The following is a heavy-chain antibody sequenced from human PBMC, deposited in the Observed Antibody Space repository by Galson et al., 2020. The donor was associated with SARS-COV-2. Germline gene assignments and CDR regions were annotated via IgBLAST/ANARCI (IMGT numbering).Heavy chain of an antibody. CDR1: GFTFSAIG. J-gene: IGHJ4*02. V-gene: IGHV3-30*02. CDR2: ISYNASA. D-gene: IGHD3-10*01. CDR3: AKESGAGTFYRGFFDY. Sequence: QLGESLKISCVGSGFTFSAIGMHWLRQAPGKGLEWVAFISYNASAYYLDSVKGRFTISRDNSKDTLFLQMNSLRVEDTAVYYCAKESGAGTFYRGFFDYWGKGTLVTVSS.